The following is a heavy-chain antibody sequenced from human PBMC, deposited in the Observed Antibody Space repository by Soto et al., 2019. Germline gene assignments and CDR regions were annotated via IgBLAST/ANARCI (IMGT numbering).Heavy chain of an antibody. J-gene: IGHJ5*02. D-gene: IGHD2-2*02. CDR3: ARAGCSSSSCFTGWFDP. CDR1: GDSMRSYY. Sequence: LSLTCFVSGDSMRSYYWSWIRQPPGKGLELIGYIYDSGSVSHQPSLRNRVTLSVDTAKNQFSLKLTSVTAADTAVYYCARAGCSSSSCFTGWFDPWGQGILVTVSS. V-gene: IGHV4-59*01. CDR2: IYDSGSV.